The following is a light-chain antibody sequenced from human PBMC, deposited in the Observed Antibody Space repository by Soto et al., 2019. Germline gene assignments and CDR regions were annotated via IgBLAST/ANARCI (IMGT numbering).Light chain of an antibody. J-gene: IGKJ2*02. CDR2: AAS. CDR3: QKYNSSPRT. V-gene: IGKV1-27*01. Sequence: DIQMTQSPSSLSASVGDRVTITCRASQGISNYLAWYQQKPGKVPTLLIYAASNLQSGVPSRFSGSGSGTDITLTISSLQPEDVATYYCQKYNSSPRTFGQGTKLEIK. CDR1: QGISNY.